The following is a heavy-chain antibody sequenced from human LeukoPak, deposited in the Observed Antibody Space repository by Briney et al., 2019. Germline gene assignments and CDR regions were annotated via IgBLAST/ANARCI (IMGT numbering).Heavy chain of an antibody. D-gene: IGHD4-17*01. Sequence: PGGSLRLSCAASGFTFSSYWMHWVRQAPGKGLVWVPRINSDGSSTSYADSVKGRFTISRDNAKNTLYLQMNSLRAEDTAVYYCARDRGYGDYEYFQHWGQGTLVTVSS. CDR2: INSDGSST. J-gene: IGHJ1*01. CDR3: ARDRGYGDYEYFQH. V-gene: IGHV3-74*01. CDR1: GFTFSSYW.